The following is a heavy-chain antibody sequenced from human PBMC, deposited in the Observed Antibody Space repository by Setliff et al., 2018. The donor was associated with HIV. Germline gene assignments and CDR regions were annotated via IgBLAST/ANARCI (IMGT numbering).Heavy chain of an antibody. CDR1: GGSLSGHY. CDR3: VTSSSWSSRLNF. J-gene: IGHJ4*02. CDR2: INHSGKT. V-gene: IGHV4-34*01. Sequence: PSETLSLTCAVYGGSLSGHYWTWIRQPPGEGLEWIGEINHSGKTNYNPSLKSRVTISVDTSKNQFSLKVTSVTAADTAVYYCVTSSSWSSRLNFWGQGRLVTV. D-gene: IGHD6-13*01.